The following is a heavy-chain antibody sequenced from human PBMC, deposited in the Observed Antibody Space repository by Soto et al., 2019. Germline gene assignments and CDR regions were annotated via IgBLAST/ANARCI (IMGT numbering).Heavy chain of an antibody. D-gene: IGHD6-19*01. CDR3: ARDRGSSGWYEGAFDI. CDR2: IYYSGST. V-gene: IGHV4-31*03. CDR1: DGSISSGGYY. J-gene: IGHJ3*02. Sequence: SETLSLTCTVSDGSISSGGYYWSWIRQHPGKGLEWIGYIYYSGSTYYNPSLKSRVTISVDTSKNQFSLKLSSVTAADTAVYYCARDRGSSGWYEGAFDIWGQGTMVTVSS.